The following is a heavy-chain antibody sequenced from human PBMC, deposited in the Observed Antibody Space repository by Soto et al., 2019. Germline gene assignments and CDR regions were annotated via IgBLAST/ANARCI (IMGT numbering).Heavy chain of an antibody. V-gene: IGHV3-7*03. CDR1: GFTFSSSF. Sequence: EVQLVESGGALVQPGGSLRLSCVASGFTFSSSFMGWVRQAPGKGLEWVANIKQDGGGTYYVDSVEGRFTISRDNAKDSLYLQMNSLRGEDTAVYYCARYFRGSGRYFFDYWGQGTLVTVSS. CDR3: ARYFRGSGRYFFDY. CDR2: IKQDGGGT. D-gene: IGHD6-19*01. J-gene: IGHJ4*02.